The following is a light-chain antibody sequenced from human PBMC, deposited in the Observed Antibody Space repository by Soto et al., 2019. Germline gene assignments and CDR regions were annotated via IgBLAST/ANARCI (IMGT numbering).Light chain of an antibody. CDR1: QSISSW. CDR3: QQYNSYQIT. Sequence: DIQMTQTPSTLSASVGDRVTISCRASQSISSWLAWYQQKPGKAPKLLIYDASSLESGVPSRFIGSGSGTEFTLTISSLQPDDFATYYCQQYNSYQITFGQGTRLEIK. J-gene: IGKJ5*01. V-gene: IGKV1-5*01. CDR2: DAS.